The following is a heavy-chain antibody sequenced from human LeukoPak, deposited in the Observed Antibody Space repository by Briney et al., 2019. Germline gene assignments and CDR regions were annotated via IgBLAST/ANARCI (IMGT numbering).Heavy chain of an antibody. CDR3: AREEYSSSSGDY. J-gene: IGHJ4*02. CDR1: GFTFSSYS. V-gene: IGHV3-21*01. Sequence: GGSLRLSCAASGFTFSSYSMNWVRQAPGKGLEWVSSISSSSSYIYYADSVKGRFTISRDNARNSLYLQMNSLRAEDTAVYYCAREEYSSSSGDYWGQGTLVTVSS. D-gene: IGHD6-6*01. CDR2: ISSSSSYI.